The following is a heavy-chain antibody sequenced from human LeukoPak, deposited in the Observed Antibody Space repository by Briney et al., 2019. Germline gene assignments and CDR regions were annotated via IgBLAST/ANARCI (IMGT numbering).Heavy chain of an antibody. CDR3: AKDLFVGYSGYEVDY. CDR2: ISYDGSNK. J-gene: IGHJ4*02. Sequence: PGGSLRLSCAASGFTFSSYGMHWVRQAPGKGLEWVAVISYDGSNKYYADSVKGRFTFSRDNSKNTLYLQMNSLRAEDTAVYYCAKDLFVGYSGYEVDYWGQGTLVTVSS. CDR1: GFTFSSYG. V-gene: IGHV3-30*18. D-gene: IGHD5-12*01.